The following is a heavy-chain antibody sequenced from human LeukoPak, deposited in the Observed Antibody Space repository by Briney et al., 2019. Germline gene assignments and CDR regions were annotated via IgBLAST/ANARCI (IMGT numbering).Heavy chain of an antibody. D-gene: IGHD5-18*01. J-gene: IGHJ4*02. CDR1: GYTLTELS. CDR3: ARGGAYSYGLTY. CDR2: INPSGGST. V-gene: IGHV1-46*01. Sequence: GASVKVSCKVSGYTLTELSMHWVRQAPGQGLEWMGIINPSGGSTSYAQKFQGRVTMTRDTSTSTVYMELSSLRSEDTAVYYCARGGAYSYGLTYWGQGTLVTVSS.